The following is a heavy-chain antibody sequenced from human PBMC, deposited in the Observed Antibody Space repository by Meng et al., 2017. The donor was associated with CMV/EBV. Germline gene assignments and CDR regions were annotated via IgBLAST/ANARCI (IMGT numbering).Heavy chain of an antibody. CDR3: ERLGSTDDY. D-gene: IGHD2-15*01. CDR2: INPNSGGT. Sequence: VPLVALRAQSKNPGASFKVSCQASGDTFIGYYLHWVRQAPGQVLEWLGWINPNSGGTNYAQKFQGRVTMTRDMSISTAYMELSRLRSDDTAVYYCERLGSTDDYWGQGTLVTVSS. CDR1: GDTFIGYY. V-gene: IGHV1-2*02. J-gene: IGHJ4*02.